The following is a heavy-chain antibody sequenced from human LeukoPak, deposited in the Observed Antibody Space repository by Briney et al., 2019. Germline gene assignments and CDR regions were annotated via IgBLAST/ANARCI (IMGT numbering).Heavy chain of an antibody. V-gene: IGHV3-48*03. Sequence: PGGSLRPSCAASGFTFSSYEMNWVRQAPGKGLEWVSYISSSGSTIYYADSVKGRFTISRDNAKNSLYLQMNSLRAEDTAVYYCARGLYYDILTGSHRVGYYWGQGTLVTASS. CDR2: ISSSGSTI. J-gene: IGHJ4*02. CDR3: ARGLYYDILTGSHRVGYY. D-gene: IGHD3-9*01. CDR1: GFTFSSYE.